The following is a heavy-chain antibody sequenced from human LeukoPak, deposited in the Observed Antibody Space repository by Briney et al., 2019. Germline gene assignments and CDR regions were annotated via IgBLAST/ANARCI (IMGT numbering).Heavy chain of an antibody. CDR2: IRYDGSNK. D-gene: IGHD1-26*01. CDR3: AKGCGWEASYYYYYMDV. CDR1: GFTFSSYG. Sequence: PGGSLRLSCAASGFTFSSYGMHWVRQAPGKGLEWVAFIRYDGSNKYYADSVKGRFTISRDNSKNTLYLQMNSLRAEDTAVYYCAKGCGWEASYYYYYMDVWGKGTTVTISS. J-gene: IGHJ6*03. V-gene: IGHV3-30*02.